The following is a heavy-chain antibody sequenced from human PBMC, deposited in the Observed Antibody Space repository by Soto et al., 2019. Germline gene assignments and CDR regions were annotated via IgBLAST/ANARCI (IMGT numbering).Heavy chain of an antibody. J-gene: IGHJ4*02. D-gene: IGHD6-19*01. CDR3: ARPSVAVTWGPFDY. CDR1: GGSISTYY. Sequence: SETLSLTCTVSGGSISTYYWNWVRHPPGKGLEWIGNIYYTGSTNYNPSLKSRVTISVDTSKNQFSLKLTSVTAADTAVYYCARPSVAVTWGPFDYWGQGTLVTVSS. CDR2: IYYTGST. V-gene: IGHV4-59*01.